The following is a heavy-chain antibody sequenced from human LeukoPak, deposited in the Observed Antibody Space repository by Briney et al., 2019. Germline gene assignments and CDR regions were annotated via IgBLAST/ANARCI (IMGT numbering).Heavy chain of an antibody. CDR3: ARGNPKGVRKTTVTSLQPQLKTAFGI. D-gene: IGHD4-17*01. CDR1: GGSISSGGYS. Sequence: SETLSLTCAVSGGSISSGGYSWSWIRQPPGKGLEWIGYIYHSGSTYYNPSLKSRVTISVDRSKNQFSLKLSSVTAADTAVYYCARGNPKGVRKTTVTSLQPQLKTAFGIWGQGTMVTVSS. J-gene: IGHJ3*02. CDR2: IYHSGST. V-gene: IGHV4-30-2*01.